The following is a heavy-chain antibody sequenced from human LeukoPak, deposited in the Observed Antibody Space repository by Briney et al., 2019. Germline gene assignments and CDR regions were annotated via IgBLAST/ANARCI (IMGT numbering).Heavy chain of an antibody. V-gene: IGHV3-23*01. CDR3: AKVSGSYLANFDY. Sequence: QPGGSLRLSCAASGFTFSSYGMSWVRQAPGKGLEWVSAISGSGGSTYYADSVKGRFTISRDNSKNTLYLQMNSLRAEDTAVYYCAKVSGSYLANFDYWGQGTLVTVSS. CDR2: ISGSGGST. J-gene: IGHJ4*02. D-gene: IGHD1-26*01. CDR1: GFTFSSYG.